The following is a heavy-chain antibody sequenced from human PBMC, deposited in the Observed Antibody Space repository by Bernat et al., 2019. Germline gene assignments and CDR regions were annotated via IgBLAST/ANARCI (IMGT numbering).Heavy chain of an antibody. CDR1: GCTFSSYA. CDR2: ISYDGSNK. V-gene: IGHV3-30-3*01. J-gene: IGHJ4*02. Sequence: QVQLVESGGGVVQPGRSLRLSCAASGCTFSSYAMHWVRQAPGKGLEWGAVISYDGSNKYYADSVKGRFTISRDHSKNTLYLQMNSLRAEDTAVYYCARAAVVVPAGGFDYWGQGTLVTVSS. CDR3: ARAAVVVPAGGFDY. D-gene: IGHD2-2*01.